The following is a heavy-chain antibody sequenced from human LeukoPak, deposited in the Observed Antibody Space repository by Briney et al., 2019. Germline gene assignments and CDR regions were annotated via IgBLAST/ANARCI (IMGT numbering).Heavy chain of an antibody. J-gene: IGHJ4*02. D-gene: IGHD1-26*01. CDR3: AKLGSNGNDY. CDR1: GFTFDDYA. V-gene: IGHV3-43*02. CDR2: ISGDGGST. Sequence: AGGSLRLSCAASGFTFDDYAMHWVRQAPGKGLEWVSLISGDGGSTYYADSVKGRFTISRDNSKNSLYLQMNSLRTEDTALYNCAKLGSNGNDYWGQGTLVTVSS.